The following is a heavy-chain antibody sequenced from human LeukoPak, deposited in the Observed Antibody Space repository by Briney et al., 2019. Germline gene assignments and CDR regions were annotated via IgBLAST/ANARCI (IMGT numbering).Heavy chain of an antibody. Sequence: GGSLRLSCAASGFTFSSYSMNWVRQAPGKGLEWVSFISSSSSYIYYAGSVKGRFTISRDNAKNSLYLQMNSLRAEDTAVYYCARDDYGDLYYFDYWGQGTLVTVSS. D-gene: IGHD4-17*01. CDR3: ARDDYGDLYYFDY. J-gene: IGHJ4*02. CDR2: ISSSSSYI. CDR1: GFTFSSYS. V-gene: IGHV3-21*06.